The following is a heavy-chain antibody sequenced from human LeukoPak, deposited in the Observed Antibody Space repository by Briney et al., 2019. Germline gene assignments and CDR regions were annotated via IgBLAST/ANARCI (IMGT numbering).Heavy chain of an antibody. V-gene: IGHV3-23*01. J-gene: IGHJ3*02. D-gene: IGHD5-18*01. CDR2: ISGSGGST. CDR1: GFTFSSYS. CDR3: ARGGVITPDTGMVGDAFDI. Sequence: GGSLRLSCAASGFTFSSYSMSWVRQAPGKGLEWVSAISGSGGSTYYADSVKGRFTISRDNSKNTLSLQMNSLRAEDTAVYYCARGGVITPDTGMVGDAFDIWGQGTMVTVSS.